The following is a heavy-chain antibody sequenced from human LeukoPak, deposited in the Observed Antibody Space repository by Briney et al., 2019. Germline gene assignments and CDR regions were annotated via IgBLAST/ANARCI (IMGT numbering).Heavy chain of an antibody. J-gene: IGHJ6*02. CDR2: ISSSSSYI. V-gene: IGHV3-21*01. CDR3: ARGLYGGNSWYYYYGMDV. D-gene: IGHD4-23*01. CDR1: GFTFSSYG. Sequence: GGSLRLSCAASGFTFSSYGMNWVRQAPGKGLEWVSSISSSSSYIYYADSVKGRFTISRDNAKNSLYLQMNSLRAEDTAVYYCARGLYGGNSWYYYYGMDVWGQGTTVTVSS.